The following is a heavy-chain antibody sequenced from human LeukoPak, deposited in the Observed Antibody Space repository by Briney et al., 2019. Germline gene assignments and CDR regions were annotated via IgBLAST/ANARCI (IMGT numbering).Heavy chain of an antibody. V-gene: IGHV1-69*13. J-gene: IGHJ6*03. Sequence: SVKVSCKASGGTFSSYAISWVRQAPGQGLEWMRGIIPIFGTANYAQKFQGRVTITADESTSTAYMELSSLRSEDTAVYYCARDLRAGYSYGYAHWYYYYMDVWGKGTTVTVSS. CDR2: IIPIFGTA. CDR3: ARDLRAGYSYGYAHWYYYYMDV. D-gene: IGHD5-18*01. CDR1: GGTFSSYA.